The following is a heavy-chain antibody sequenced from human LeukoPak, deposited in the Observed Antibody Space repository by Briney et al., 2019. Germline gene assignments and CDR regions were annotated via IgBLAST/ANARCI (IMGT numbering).Heavy chain of an antibody. CDR2: VKSDASST. Sequence: GGSLRLSCAASGFTFSDYWMHWVRQAPGKGLVWVSRVKSDASSTNYADSVKGRFTISRDNAKNTLYLQMNSLRAEDTAVYYCARDSGATHDYWGQGTLVTVSS. J-gene: IGHJ4*02. CDR3: ARDSGATHDY. V-gene: IGHV3-74*01. CDR1: GFTFSDYW. D-gene: IGHD1-26*01.